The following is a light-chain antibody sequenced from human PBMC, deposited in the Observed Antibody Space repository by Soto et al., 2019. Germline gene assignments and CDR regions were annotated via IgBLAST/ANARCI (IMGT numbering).Light chain of an antibody. CDR1: QSVSSSY. Sequence: ETVLTQSPGTLSLSPGERATLSCRASQSVSSSYLAGYQQKPGQAPRLLIYAASSRATGIPDRFSGSGSGTDFTLTISRLEPEDFAVYYCQQYGSSPGTFGQGTKVEIK. V-gene: IGKV3-20*01. CDR3: QQYGSSPGT. J-gene: IGKJ1*01. CDR2: AAS.